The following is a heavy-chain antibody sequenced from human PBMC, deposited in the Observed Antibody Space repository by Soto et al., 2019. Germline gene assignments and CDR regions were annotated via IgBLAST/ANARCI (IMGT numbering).Heavy chain of an antibody. CDR1: GLPFSNFA. D-gene: IGHD1-1*01. J-gene: IGHJ4*02. V-gene: IGHV3-23*05. CDR3: NSRVSEHFDF. CDR2: IDPIVTFV. Sequence: VQLLESGGDLVQPGGSLRLSCAATGLPFSNFAMNWVRQAPGRGLEWVSTIDPIVTFVHYADSVKGRFTISRDNSRNTLYLQMNSMRDEKTAMYYCNSRVSEHFDFWGQGTLVTVSS.